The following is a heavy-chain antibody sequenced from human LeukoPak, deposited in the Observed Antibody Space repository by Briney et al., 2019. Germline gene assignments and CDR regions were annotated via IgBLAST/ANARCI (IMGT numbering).Heavy chain of an antibody. CDR2: IYSGGST. V-gene: IGHV3-53*01. CDR1: GFTVSSNY. CDR3: ARGTCSWYKFDY. J-gene: IGHJ4*02. D-gene: IGHD6-13*01. Sequence: GGSLRLSCAASGFTVSSNYMSWVRQAPGKGLEWVSVIYSGGSTYYADSVKGRFTISRDNSKNTLYLQMNSLRAEDTAVYYCARGTCSWYKFDYWGQGTLVTVSS.